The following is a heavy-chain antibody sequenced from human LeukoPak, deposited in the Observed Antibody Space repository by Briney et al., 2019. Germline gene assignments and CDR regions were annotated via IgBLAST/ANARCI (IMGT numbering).Heavy chain of an antibody. CDR2: INHSGST. Sequence: SETLSLTCAVYGGSFSGYYWNWIRRLPGKGLEWIGEINHSGSTTYNPSLKSRVTTSVDTSKNQFSLKLSSVTAADTAVYYCATSPATSRNYWGQGTLVTVSS. D-gene: IGHD2-15*01. V-gene: IGHV4-34*01. J-gene: IGHJ4*02. CDR3: ATSPATSRNY. CDR1: GGSFSGYY.